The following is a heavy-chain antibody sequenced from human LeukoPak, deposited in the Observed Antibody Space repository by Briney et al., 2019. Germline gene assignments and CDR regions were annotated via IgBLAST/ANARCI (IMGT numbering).Heavy chain of an antibody. D-gene: IGHD3-10*01. Sequence: PSQTLSLTCTVSGGSISSGSYYWSWIRQPAGKGLEWIGRIYTSGSTNYNPSLKSRVTISVDTSKNQFSLKLSSVTAADTAVYYCARERAGSYPLYYYYYYMDVWGQGTTVTVSS. CDR3: ARERAGSYPLYYYYYYMDV. V-gene: IGHV4-61*02. J-gene: IGHJ6*03. CDR1: GGSISSGSYY. CDR2: IYTSGST.